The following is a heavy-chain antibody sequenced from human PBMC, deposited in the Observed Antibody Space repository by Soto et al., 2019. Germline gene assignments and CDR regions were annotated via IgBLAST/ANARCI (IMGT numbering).Heavy chain of an antibody. CDR1: GFSLTTSDVG. V-gene: IGHV2-5*02. CDR3: AQRRRGAGIYAFEY. Sequence: QVTLKESGPPLVKPTQPLTLTCTFSGFSLTTSDVGVGWIRQPPGKALEWLALIYWDDDERYTPFLENRLINTNHTSNMEVLLSMTNLDPVDTATYCWAQRRRGAGIYAFEYWGQGTRVIVSS. J-gene: IGHJ4*02. D-gene: IGHD3-10*01. CDR2: IYWDDDE.